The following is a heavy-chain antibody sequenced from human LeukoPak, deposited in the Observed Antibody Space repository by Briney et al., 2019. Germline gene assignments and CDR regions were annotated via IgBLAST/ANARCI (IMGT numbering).Heavy chain of an antibody. D-gene: IGHD5-18*01. J-gene: IGHJ4*02. CDR3: VRGGYSYTLGNFDY. Sequence: GSSLTLSCAPSGFTFRSYLMLGVRQARGKGVEGMAGIWYDGSNIYYAESVKGRFTISRDNSKNTLYLQMNSLRAEDTAVYYCVRGGYSYTLGNFDYWGQGTLVTVSS. V-gene: IGHV3-33*01. CDR1: GFTFRSYL. CDR2: IWYDGSNI.